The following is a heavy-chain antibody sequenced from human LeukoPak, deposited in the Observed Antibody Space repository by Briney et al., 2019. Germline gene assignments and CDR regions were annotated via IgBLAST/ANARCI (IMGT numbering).Heavy chain of an antibody. CDR2: INPSGGST. V-gene: IGHV1-46*01. J-gene: IGHJ3*01. Sequence: ASVKVSCKASGYTFTSYYMHWVRQAPGQGLEWMGIINPSGGSTSYAQKFQGRVTMTRDASISTAYMELNNLRSEDTAVYYCARGIRGYCSGGTCYHAFDVWGQGTMVIVSS. D-gene: IGHD2-15*01. CDR3: ARGIRGYCSGGTCYHAFDV. CDR1: GYTFTSYY.